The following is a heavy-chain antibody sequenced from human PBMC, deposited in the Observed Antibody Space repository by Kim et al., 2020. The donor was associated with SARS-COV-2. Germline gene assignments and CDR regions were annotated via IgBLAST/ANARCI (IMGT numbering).Heavy chain of an antibody. Sequence: GGSLRLSCAASGFTFSSYGMHWVRQAPGKGLEWVAVISYDGSNKYYADSVKGRFTISRDNSKNTLYLQMNSLRAEDTAVYYCAGLGMGDYWGQGTLVTVSS. CDR1: GFTFSSYG. D-gene: IGHD7-27*01. CDR2: ISYDGSNK. V-gene: IGHV3-30*03. CDR3: AGLGMGDY. J-gene: IGHJ4*02.